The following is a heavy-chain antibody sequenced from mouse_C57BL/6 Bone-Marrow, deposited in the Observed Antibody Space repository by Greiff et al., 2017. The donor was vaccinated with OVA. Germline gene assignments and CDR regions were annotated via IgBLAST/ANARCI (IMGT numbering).Heavy chain of an antibody. V-gene: IGHV3-1*01. D-gene: IGHD1-1*01. CDR3: ARGSYGNFDY. J-gene: IGHJ2*01. CDR1: GYSITSGYD. CDR2: ISYSGST. Sequence: EVQRVESGPGMVKPSQSLSLTCTVTGYSITSGYDWHWIRHFPGNKLEWMGYISYSGSTNYNPSLKSRISITHDTSKNHFFLKLNSVTTEDTATYYCARGSYGNFDYWGQGTTLTVSS.